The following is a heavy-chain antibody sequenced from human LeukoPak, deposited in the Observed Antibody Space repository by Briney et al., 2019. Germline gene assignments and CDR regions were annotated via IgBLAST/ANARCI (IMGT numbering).Heavy chain of an antibody. CDR1: GFTFSGYA. D-gene: IGHD6-6*01. CDR2: ISYDGSNK. V-gene: IGHV3-30*04. Sequence: GGSLRLSCAASGFTFSGYAMHWVRQAPGKGLEWVAVISYDGSNKYYADSVKGRFTISRDNSKNTLYLQVNSLRAEDTAVYYCARFASIAGDYWGQGTLVTVSS. CDR3: ARFASIAGDY. J-gene: IGHJ4*02.